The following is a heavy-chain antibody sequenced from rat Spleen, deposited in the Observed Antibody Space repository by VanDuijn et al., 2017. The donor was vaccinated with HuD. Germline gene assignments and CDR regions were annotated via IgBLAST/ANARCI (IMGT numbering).Heavy chain of an antibody. Sequence: EVQLVESGGGLFTPGRSLKLSCVASGFTFNDYWTTWVGQAPKKGLEWVAPISYEGSTPYYGDPVKGGFTISRYNAKSSLYLQMNSLRSEKTATYFSSTLNHDVMEAGGRWGAVTVAS. V-gene: IGHV5-22*01. D-gene: IGHD3-4*01. CDR2: ISYEGSTP. CDR3: STLNHDVMEA. J-gene: IGHJ4*01. CDR1: GFTFNDYW.